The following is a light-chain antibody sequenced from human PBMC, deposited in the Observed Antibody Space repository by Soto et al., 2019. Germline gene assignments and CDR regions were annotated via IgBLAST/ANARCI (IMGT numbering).Light chain of an antibody. CDR1: SSNIGAGYD. Sequence: QSVLTQPPSVSGAPGQRVTISCTGSSSNIGAGYDVHWYQQLPGTAPKLLIYGNSNRPSGVPDRFSGSKSGTSASLAITGLQAEDGADYYCQSYDSSLSGGGFGGGTQLTVL. V-gene: IGLV1-40*01. J-gene: IGLJ2*01. CDR3: QSYDSSLSGGG. CDR2: GNS.